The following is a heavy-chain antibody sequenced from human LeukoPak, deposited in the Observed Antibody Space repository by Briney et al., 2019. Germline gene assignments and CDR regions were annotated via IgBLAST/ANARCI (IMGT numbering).Heavy chain of an antibody. D-gene: IGHD2-2*02. CDR1: RGTFSSYA. CDR2: IIPRFGTA. CDR3: ARDRPGRYCSSPSCYTASPFDP. Sequence: SVKVSCKASRGTFSSYAISWVRQAPGQGLEWMGGIIPRFGTANYAQKFQGRVTITADESTSTAYMELSSLRSEDTAVYYCARDRPGRYCSSPSCYTASPFDPWGQGTLVTVSS. J-gene: IGHJ5*02. V-gene: IGHV1-69*13.